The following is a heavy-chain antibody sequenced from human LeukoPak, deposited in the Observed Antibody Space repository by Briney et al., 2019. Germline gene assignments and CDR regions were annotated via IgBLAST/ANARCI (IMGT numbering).Heavy chain of an antibody. V-gene: IGHV3-30-3*01. CDR3: ARDPTKGYYDSSGYYRLSFDY. D-gene: IGHD3-22*01. Sequence: GGSLRLSCAASGFTFSSYAMHWVRQAPGKGLGWVAVISYDGSNKYYADSVKGRITISRDNSKNTLYLQMNSLRAEDTAVYYCARDPTKGYYDSSGYYRLSFDYWGQGTLVTVSS. CDR1: GFTFSSYA. CDR2: ISYDGSNK. J-gene: IGHJ4*02.